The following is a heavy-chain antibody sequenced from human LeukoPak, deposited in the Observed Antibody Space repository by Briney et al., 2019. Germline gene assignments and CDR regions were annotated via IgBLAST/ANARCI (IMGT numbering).Heavy chain of an antibody. D-gene: IGHD2-21*02. CDR1: GYTLTELS. V-gene: IGHV1-24*01. J-gene: IGHJ3*02. Sequence: ASVKVSCKASGYTLTELSMHWVRQAPGKGLEWMGGFDPEDGETIYAQKFQGRVTMTEDTSTDTAYMELSSLRPEDTAVYYCATMGDFKEDAFDIWGQGTMVTVSS. CDR2: FDPEDGET. CDR3: ATMGDFKEDAFDI.